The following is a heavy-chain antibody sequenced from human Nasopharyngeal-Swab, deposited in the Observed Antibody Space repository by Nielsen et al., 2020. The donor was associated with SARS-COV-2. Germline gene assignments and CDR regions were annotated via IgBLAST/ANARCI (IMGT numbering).Heavy chain of an antibody. CDR3: ARDRGSSLISFAIDV. V-gene: IGHV3-30*03. D-gene: IGHD3-3*02. CDR2: ISFDGRNK. J-gene: IGHJ6*02. Sequence: GESLKISCVVSGFTFENYGMHWVRQAPGKGLEWVAVISFDGRNKYFAGSVKGRFTISRDNSKNTVYLQMNSLRAGDTAVYYCARDRGSSLISFAIDVWGQGTTVIVSS. CDR1: GFTFENYG.